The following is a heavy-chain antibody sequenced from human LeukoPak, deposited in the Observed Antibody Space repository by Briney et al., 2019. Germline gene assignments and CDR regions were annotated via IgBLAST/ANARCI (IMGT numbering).Heavy chain of an antibody. CDR2: FYPEDGET. CDR3: ATSRTMVRGVIYFDFDY. D-gene: IGHD3-10*01. Sequence: ASVKVSCKVSGYTLTELSIHRVRQAPGKRLELMGGFYPEDGETTYAQKFQGRVTMTEDTSTDTAYMELSSLRSEDTAVYYCATSRTMVRGVIYFDFDYWGQGTLVTVSS. J-gene: IGHJ4*02. CDR1: GYTLTELS. V-gene: IGHV1-24*01.